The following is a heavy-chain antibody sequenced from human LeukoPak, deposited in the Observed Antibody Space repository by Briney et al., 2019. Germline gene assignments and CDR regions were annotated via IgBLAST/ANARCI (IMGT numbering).Heavy chain of an antibody. D-gene: IGHD6-19*01. CDR3: AKESSGWFRHADY. V-gene: IGHV3-49*04. CDR1: GFNFGDFP. J-gene: IGHJ4*02. CDR2: IRSTTYGGTT. Sequence: PGRSLRLSCTSSGFNFGDFPMSWVRQAPGKGLEWVGFIRSTTYGGTTEYGASVKGRFTISRDDSKSIAYLQMNSLRAEDTAVYYCAKESSGWFRHADYWGQGTLVTVSS.